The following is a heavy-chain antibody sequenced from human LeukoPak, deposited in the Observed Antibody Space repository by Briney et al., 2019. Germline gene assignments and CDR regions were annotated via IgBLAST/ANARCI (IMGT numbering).Heavy chain of an antibody. CDR1: GFTFSSYA. Sequence: GRSLRLSCAASGFTFSSYAMHWVRQAPGKGLEWVAVISYDGSNKYYADSVKGRFTISRDNSKNTLYLQMNSLRAEDTAVYYCARGPTRDAFDIWGQGTMVTVSS. CDR3: ARGPTRDAFDI. D-gene: IGHD5-24*01. CDR2: ISYDGSNK. V-gene: IGHV3-30-3*01. J-gene: IGHJ3*02.